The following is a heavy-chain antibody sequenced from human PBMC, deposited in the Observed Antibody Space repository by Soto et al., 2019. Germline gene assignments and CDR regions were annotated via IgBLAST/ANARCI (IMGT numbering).Heavy chain of an antibody. D-gene: IGHD5-18*01. J-gene: IGHJ4*02. Sequence: QVQLVQSGAEVKKPGSSVKVSCKASGGTFSSYTISWGRQAPGQGLEWMGRIIPILGIANYAQKFQGRVTITADKSTSTAYMELSSLRSEDTAVYYCARGAGIQQRTDFDYWGQGTLVTVSS. CDR2: IIPILGIA. V-gene: IGHV1-69*02. CDR3: ARGAGIQQRTDFDY. CDR1: GGTFSSYT.